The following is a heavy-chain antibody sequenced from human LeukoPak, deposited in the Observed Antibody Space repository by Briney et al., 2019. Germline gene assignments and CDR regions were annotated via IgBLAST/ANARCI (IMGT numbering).Heavy chain of an antibody. CDR3: ARLRDIVVIPAADANWFDP. V-gene: IGHV4-39*01. D-gene: IGHD2-2*01. J-gene: IGHJ5*02. CDR2: IYYSGTT. CDR1: SGSISGSSYY. Sequence: PSETLSLTCTVSSGSISGSSYYWGWIRQPPGKGLVWIGSIYYSGTTYYNPSLKRRVTISVDTSKNQFSLKLSSVTAADTAVYYCARLRDIVVIPAADANWFDPWGQGTLVTVSS.